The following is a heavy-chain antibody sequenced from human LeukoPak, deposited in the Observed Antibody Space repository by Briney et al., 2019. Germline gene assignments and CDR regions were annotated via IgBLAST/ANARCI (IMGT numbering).Heavy chain of an antibody. J-gene: IGHJ5*02. Sequence: ASVKVSCKASGYTFTSYGISWVRQAPGQGLEWMGWISAYNGNTNYAQKLQGRVTMTTDTPTSTAYMELRSLRSDDTAVYYCARDFSAYYYDRTWFDPWGQGTLVTVSS. CDR3: ARDFSAYYYDRTWFDP. CDR2: ISAYNGNT. D-gene: IGHD3-22*01. CDR1: GYTFTSYG. V-gene: IGHV1-18*01.